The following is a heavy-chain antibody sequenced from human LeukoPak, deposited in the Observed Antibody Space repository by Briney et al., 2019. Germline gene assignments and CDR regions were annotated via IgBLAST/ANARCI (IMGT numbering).Heavy chain of an antibody. CDR2: IYPGDSDT. CDR3: ARRRGRYSGDAFDI. Sequence: RGESLKIPCKGSGYRFTSYWIGWVRQMPGKGLEWMGFIYPGDSDTRYSPSFQGQVTISADKSMSTAYLQWSSLKASDTAMYYCARRRGRYSGDAFDIWGQGTMVTVSS. V-gene: IGHV5-51*01. D-gene: IGHD1-26*01. J-gene: IGHJ3*02. CDR1: GYRFTSYW.